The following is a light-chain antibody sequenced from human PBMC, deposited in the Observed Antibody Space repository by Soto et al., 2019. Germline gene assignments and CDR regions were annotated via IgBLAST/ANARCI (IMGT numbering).Light chain of an antibody. CDR2: STS. J-gene: IGKJ4*01. V-gene: IGKV3-15*01. CDR3: QQYHTWPLT. CDR1: QSVNNN. Sequence: EIVMTQSPVTLSVSPGEGATLSCRASQSVNNNLAWYQQTPGRAPRLLIYSTSTRAIDTADRFSGSGSGTDFTLTVSSLQSEDFAVYYCQQYHTWPLTFGGGTKVDIK.